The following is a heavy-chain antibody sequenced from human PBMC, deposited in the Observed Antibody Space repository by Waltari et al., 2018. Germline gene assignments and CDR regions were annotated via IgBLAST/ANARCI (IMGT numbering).Heavy chain of an antibody. J-gene: IGHJ3*02. CDR3: ARQTWIQLWLYAFDI. CDR2: IYYSGST. D-gene: IGHD5-18*01. V-gene: IGHV4-39*01. CDR1: GGSISRSSYS. Sequence: QLQLQESGPGLVKPSETLSLTCTVSGGSISRSSYSWGWIRQPPGKGLEWIGSIYYSGSTYYNPSLKSRVTISVDTSKNQFSLKLSSVTAADTAVYYCARQTWIQLWLYAFDIWGQGTMVTVSS.